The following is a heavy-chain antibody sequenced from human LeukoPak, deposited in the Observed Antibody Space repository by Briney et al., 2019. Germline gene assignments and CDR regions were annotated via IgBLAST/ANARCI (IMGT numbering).Heavy chain of an antibody. D-gene: IGHD6-13*01. V-gene: IGHV1-24*01. J-gene: IGHJ4*02. Sequence: ASVKVSCKVSGYTLTELSMHWVRQAPGKGLEWMGGFDPEDGETIYAQKFQGRVTMTEDTSTDTAYMELSSLRSEDTAVYYCATGYSSSWDVSNYYFDYWGQETLVTVSS. CDR3: ATGYSSSWDVSNYYFDY. CDR2: FDPEDGET. CDR1: GYTLTELS.